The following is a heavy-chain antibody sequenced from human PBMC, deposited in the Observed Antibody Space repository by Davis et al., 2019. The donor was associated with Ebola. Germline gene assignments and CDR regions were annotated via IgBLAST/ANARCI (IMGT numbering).Heavy chain of an antibody. CDR3: ATSESFFDYAAYFHY. CDR2: IWYDGSNK. J-gene: IGHJ4*02. V-gene: IGHV3-33*01. CDR1: GFTFSNYG. Sequence: PSETLSLTCAASGFTFSNYGLHWVRQAPGKGVEWVGVIWYDGSNKYYAESVKGRFTISRDNSNNTLYLQMSSLRVEDTAVYFCATSESFFDYAAYFHYWGQGTLLTVSS. D-gene: IGHD3-16*01.